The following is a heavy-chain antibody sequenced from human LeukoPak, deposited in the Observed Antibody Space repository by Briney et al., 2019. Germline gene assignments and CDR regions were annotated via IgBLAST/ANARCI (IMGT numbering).Heavy chain of an antibody. J-gene: IGHJ2*01. Sequence: PPGGSLRLSCAASEFTFSNYDTSWVRQAPGKGLEWVSTFSGSSGSTYYADSVKGRFTISRDNSENILYLQMNNLRAEDTAIFYCARSTVTSYWYFDLWGRGTLVTVSS. CDR1: EFTFSNYD. CDR2: FSGSSGST. V-gene: IGHV3-23*01. CDR3: ARSTVTSYWYFDL. D-gene: IGHD4-17*01.